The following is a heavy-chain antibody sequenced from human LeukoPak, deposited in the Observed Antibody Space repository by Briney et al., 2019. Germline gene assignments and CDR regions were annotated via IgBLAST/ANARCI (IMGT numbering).Heavy chain of an antibody. D-gene: IGHD3-10*01. J-gene: IGHJ4*02. CDR2: ISTSSRTI. CDR3: ARIYYGSGSYYNSIDY. CDR1: GFAFSSYA. V-gene: IGHV3-48*01. Sequence: GGSLRLSCAASGFAFSSYAMNWVRQAPGKGLEWVSYISTSSRTIFYADSVKGRFTISRDNAKNSLYLQMNSLRAEDTAVYYCARIYYGSGSYYNSIDYWGQGTLVTVSS.